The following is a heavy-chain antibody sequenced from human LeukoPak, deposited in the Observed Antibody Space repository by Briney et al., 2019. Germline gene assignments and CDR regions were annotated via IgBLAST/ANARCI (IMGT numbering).Heavy chain of an antibody. Sequence: KASETLSLTCTVPGGSISSYYWSWIRQPPGKGLEWIGYISHSGSTNYNPSLKSRITISLDTSKNQFSLKLNYVTAADTAVYYCARGRDGYNYDSWGQGTLVTVSS. D-gene: IGHD5-24*01. J-gene: IGHJ4*02. V-gene: IGHV4-59*01. CDR3: ARGRDGYNYDS. CDR1: GGSISSYY. CDR2: ISHSGST.